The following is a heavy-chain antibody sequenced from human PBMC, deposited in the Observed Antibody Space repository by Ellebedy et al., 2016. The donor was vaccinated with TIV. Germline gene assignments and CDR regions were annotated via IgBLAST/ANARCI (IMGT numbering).Heavy chain of an antibody. J-gene: IGHJ4*02. CDR1: GNSISSGYF. CDR2: IYHSGRT. D-gene: IGHD4-23*01. V-gene: IGHV4-38-2*02. CDR3: ARDGAGRWDY. Sequence: MPSETLSLTCTVSGNSISSGYFWGWIRQPPGKGLEWSGSIYHSGRTYYNPSLKSRVTISVDTSKNQLSLRLSSVTAADTAVYYCARDGAGRWDYWGQGTLVTVSS.